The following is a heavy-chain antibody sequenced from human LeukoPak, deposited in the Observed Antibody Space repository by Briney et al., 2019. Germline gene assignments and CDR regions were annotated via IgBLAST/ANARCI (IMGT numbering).Heavy chain of an antibody. CDR2: VYGGGST. Sequence: PGGSLRLSCAASGFTVSSNYVTWVRQAPGKGLEWISVVYGGGSTYYADSVKGRFTVTRDISKNTPYLQMNSVRAEDTAVYYCARVQGYYDGLDIWGQGTTVTVSS. CDR1: GFTVSSNY. V-gene: IGHV3-66*01. J-gene: IGHJ6*02. CDR3: ARVQGYYDGLDI.